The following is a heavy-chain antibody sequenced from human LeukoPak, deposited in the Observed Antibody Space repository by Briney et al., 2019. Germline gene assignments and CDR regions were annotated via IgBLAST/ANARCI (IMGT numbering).Heavy chain of an antibody. D-gene: IGHD3-3*01. J-gene: IGHJ6*03. CDR2: IEQGGNEK. Sequence: GGSLRLSCAASGFTFSSYWMGWVRQAPGKGLEWVANIEQGGNEKYYVDSVKGRFTVSRDNAKNSLCLQMNSLRAEDTAVYFCARGQYYDFWSGSRRGYYYYMDVWGKGTTVTVSS. CDR3: ARGQYYDFWSGSRRGYYYYMDV. CDR1: GFTFSSYW. V-gene: IGHV3-7*01.